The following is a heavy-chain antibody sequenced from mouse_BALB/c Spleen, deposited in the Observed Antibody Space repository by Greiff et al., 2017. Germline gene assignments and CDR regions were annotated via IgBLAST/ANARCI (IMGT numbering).Heavy chain of an antibody. J-gene: IGHJ3*01. D-gene: IGHD2-4*01. CDR2: ISYSGST. V-gene: IGHV3-2*02. CDR3: ARGDYEGFAY. Sequence: VQLKESGPGLVKPSQSLSLTCTVTGYSITSDYAWNWIRQFPGNKLEWMGYISYSGSTSYNPSLKSRISITRDTSKNQFFLQLNSVTTEDTATYYCARGDYEGFAYWGQGTLVTVSA. CDR1: GYSITSDYA.